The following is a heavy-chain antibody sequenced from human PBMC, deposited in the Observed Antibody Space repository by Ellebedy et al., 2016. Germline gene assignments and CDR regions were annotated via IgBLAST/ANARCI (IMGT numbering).Heavy chain of an antibody. CDR3: ARDGYNSFDY. CDR1: GGSFSSYW. D-gene: IGHD5-24*01. CDR2: INSDGSST. V-gene: IGHV3-74*01. Sequence: ETLSLTCAVYGGSFSSYWMHWVRQAPGKGLVWVSRINSDGSSTSYADSVKGRFTISRDNSKNTLYLQMNSLRAEDTAVYYCARDGYNSFDYWGQGTMVTVSS. J-gene: IGHJ3*01.